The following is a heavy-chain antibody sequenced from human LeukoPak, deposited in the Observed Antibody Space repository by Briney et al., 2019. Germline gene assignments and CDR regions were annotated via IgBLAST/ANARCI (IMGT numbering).Heavy chain of an antibody. CDR3: ARANVDIVATILDY. J-gene: IGHJ4*02. CDR1: GGSISSYY. D-gene: IGHD5-12*01. Sequence: SETLSLTCTVSGGSISSYYWSWIRQPPGKGLEWIGYIYYSGSTNYNPSLKSRVTTSVDTSKNQFSLKLSSVTAADTAVYYCARANVDIVATILDYWGQGTLVTVSS. CDR2: IYYSGST. V-gene: IGHV4-59*12.